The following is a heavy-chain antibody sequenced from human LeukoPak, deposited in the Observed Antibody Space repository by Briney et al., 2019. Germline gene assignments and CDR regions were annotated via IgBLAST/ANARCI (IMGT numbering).Heavy chain of an antibody. CDR2: IKQDGSEK. CDR1: RFTFSSDW. CDR3: ARDPSRGYSYGYGDY. V-gene: IGHV3-7*01. D-gene: IGHD5-18*01. J-gene: IGHJ4*02. Sequence: PGGSLRLSCAASRFTFSSDWMNWVRQAPGKGLEWVANIKQDGSEKYYVDSVKGRFTISRDNAKNSLYLQMNSLRAEDTAVYYCARDPSRGYSYGYGDYWGQGTLVTVSS.